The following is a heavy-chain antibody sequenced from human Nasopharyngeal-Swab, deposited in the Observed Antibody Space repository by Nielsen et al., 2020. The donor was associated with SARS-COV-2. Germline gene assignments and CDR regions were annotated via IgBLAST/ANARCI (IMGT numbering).Heavy chain of an antibody. D-gene: IGHD3-10*01. Sequence: VRQMPGKGLEWVVVISYDGSNKYYADSVKGRFTISRDNSKNTLYLQMNSLRAEDTAVYYCARGPGDGMDVWGQGTTVTVSS. CDR2: ISYDGSNK. V-gene: IGHV3-30-3*01. J-gene: IGHJ6*02. CDR3: ARGPGDGMDV.